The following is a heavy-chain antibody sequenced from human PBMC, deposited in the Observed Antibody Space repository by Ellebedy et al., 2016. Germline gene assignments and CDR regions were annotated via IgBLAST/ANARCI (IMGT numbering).Heavy chain of an antibody. Sequence: GESLKISXAASGFTFSSYAMSWVRQAPGKGLEWVSAISGSGGSTYYADSVKGRFTISRDNSKNTLYLQMNSLRAEDTAVYYCAKDDPYYYYMDVWGKGTTVTVSS. CDR3: AKDDPYYYYMDV. J-gene: IGHJ6*03. V-gene: IGHV3-23*01. CDR1: GFTFSSYA. CDR2: ISGSGGST.